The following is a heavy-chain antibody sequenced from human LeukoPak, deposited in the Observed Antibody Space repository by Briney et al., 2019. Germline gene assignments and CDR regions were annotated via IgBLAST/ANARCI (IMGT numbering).Heavy chain of an antibody. CDR3: AKSPTVDAAFDI. CDR1: GFTFSSYA. V-gene: IGHV3-23*01. Sequence: AGGSLRLSCAASGFTFSSYAMNWVRQAPGKGLEWVSGIGYTGDSTFYADSVKGRFTVSRDSSKNTLFLHMNSLRAVDTALYYCAKSPTVDAAFDIWGQGTMVTVSS. J-gene: IGHJ3*02. CDR2: IGYTGDST. D-gene: IGHD4-23*01.